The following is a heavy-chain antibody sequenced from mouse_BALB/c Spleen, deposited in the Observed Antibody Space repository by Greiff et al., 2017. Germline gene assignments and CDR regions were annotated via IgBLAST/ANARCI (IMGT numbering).Heavy chain of an antibody. V-gene: IGHV1-9*01. J-gene: IGHJ2*01. Sequence: QVQLKESGAELMKPGASVKISCKATGYTFSSYWIEWVKQRPGHGLEWIGEILPGSGSTNYNEKFKGKATFTADTSSNTAYMQLSSLTSEDSAVYYCARGGLRHVLFDYWGQGTTRTVSS. D-gene: IGHD2-2*01. CDR1: GYTFSSYW. CDR2: ILPGSGST. CDR3: ARGGLRHVLFDY.